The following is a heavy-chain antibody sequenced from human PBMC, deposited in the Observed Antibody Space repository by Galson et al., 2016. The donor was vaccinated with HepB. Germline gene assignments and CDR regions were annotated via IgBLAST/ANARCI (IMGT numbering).Heavy chain of an antibody. Sequence: SLRLSCAASGFSFSLNTVHWVRQLPGKGLEWVALISYTGSNEFSAESVNGRFQISRANSKNTLYLQMNNLRGANTAVYYCARSFRDFVFEGSLYGLDVWGQGTTVIVSS. V-gene: IGHV3-30*04. D-gene: IGHD3-10*01. CDR2: ISYTGSNE. CDR1: GFSFSLNT. CDR3: ARSFRDFVFEGSLYGLDV. J-gene: IGHJ6*02.